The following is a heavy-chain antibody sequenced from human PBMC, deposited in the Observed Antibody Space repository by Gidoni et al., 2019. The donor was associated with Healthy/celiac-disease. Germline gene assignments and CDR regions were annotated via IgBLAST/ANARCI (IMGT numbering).Heavy chain of an antibody. V-gene: IGHV3-23*01. CDR1: GFTFRSYA. Sequence: EVQLLEAGGGLVQPGGSLRRSGAASGFTFRSYALSWVRQAPGKGLECVSAISGSGGSTYYADSVKGRFTISRANSKNTLYLQMNSLRAEDTAVYSCAKAHRIVVVPAAITPWGQGTLVTVSS. D-gene: IGHD2-2*02. CDR2: ISGSGGST. CDR3: AKAHRIVVVPAAITP. J-gene: IGHJ5*02.